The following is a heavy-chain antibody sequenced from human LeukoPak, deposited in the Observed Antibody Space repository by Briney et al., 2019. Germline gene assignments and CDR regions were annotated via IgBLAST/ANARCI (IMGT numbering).Heavy chain of an antibody. CDR2: INPTGDST. Sequence: ASVRVSCKASAHSITGYYLHWVRQAPGQGLEWMGIINPTGDSTTYAQKFQGRITMTRDTSTSTVYMELSSLRSEDTALYYCARPNGLDAFDIWGQGTMVTVSS. J-gene: IGHJ3*02. D-gene: IGHD3/OR15-3a*01. CDR3: ARPNGLDAFDI. V-gene: IGHV1-46*01. CDR1: AHSITGYY.